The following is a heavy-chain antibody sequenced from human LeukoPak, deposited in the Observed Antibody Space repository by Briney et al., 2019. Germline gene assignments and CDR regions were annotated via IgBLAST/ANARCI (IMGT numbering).Heavy chain of an antibody. V-gene: IGHV3-23*01. CDR3: AKEDSGWFYFDY. CDR2: ISDSGGST. D-gene: IGHD6-19*01. J-gene: IGHJ4*01. CDR1: GFTFGSYA. Sequence: GGSLRLSCAASGFTFGSYAMSWVRQAPGKGLEWVSRISDSGGSTIYADSVKGRFTISRDNSKNTLYLQMNSLGAEDTAVYYCAKEDSGWFYFDYWGQETWSPSPQ.